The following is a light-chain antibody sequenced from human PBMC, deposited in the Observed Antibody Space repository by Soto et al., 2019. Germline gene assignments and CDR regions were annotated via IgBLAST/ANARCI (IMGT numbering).Light chain of an antibody. CDR1: QSISIY. V-gene: IGKV1-39*01. CDR2: AAS. Sequence: DIQMTQSPSSLSASVGDRVTITCRASQSISIYLNWYQQEPGKAPKLLIYAASTLHSGVPSRFRGGGSGTDFTLTIGSLQPDDFATYFCQQSYSTPFTFGPGTKVDIK. J-gene: IGKJ3*01. CDR3: QQSYSTPFT.